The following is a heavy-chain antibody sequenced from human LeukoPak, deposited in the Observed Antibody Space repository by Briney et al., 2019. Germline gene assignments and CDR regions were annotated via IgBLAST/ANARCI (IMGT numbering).Heavy chain of an antibody. CDR1: GYTFTSYD. J-gene: IGHJ6*03. D-gene: IGHD5-12*01. V-gene: IGHV1-8*02. Sequence: GASVKVSCKASGYTFTSYDINWVRQATGQGLEWMGWMNPNSGNTGYAQKFQGRVTMTRNTSISTAYMELSSLRSEDTAVYYCARGHPSDRYSGYDYYYYYMDVWGKGTTVTISS. CDR3: ARGHPSDRYSGYDYYYYYMDV. CDR2: MNPNSGNT.